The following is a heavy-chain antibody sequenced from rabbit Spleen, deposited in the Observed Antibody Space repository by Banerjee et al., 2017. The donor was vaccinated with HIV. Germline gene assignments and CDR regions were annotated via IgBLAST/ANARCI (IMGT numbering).Heavy chain of an antibody. D-gene: IGHD1-1*01. CDR2: VDSGSSGFT. J-gene: IGHJ4*01. CDR3: ARDLDGVIGWNFGW. Sequence: QEQLEESGGDLVKPEGSLTLTCTASGVSFSSSSYMCWVRQAPGKGLEWIACVDSGSSGFTYFATWAKGRFTCSKTSSTTVTLQMTSLTDADTATYFCARDLDGVIGWNFGWWGPGTLVTVS. V-gene: IGHV1S45*01. CDR1: GVSFSSSSY.